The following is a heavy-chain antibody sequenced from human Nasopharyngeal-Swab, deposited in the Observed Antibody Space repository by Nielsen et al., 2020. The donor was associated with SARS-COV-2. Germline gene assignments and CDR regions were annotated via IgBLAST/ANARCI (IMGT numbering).Heavy chain of an antibody. D-gene: IGHD2-21*01. Sequence: GESLKISCAASGFTFSSYSMNWVRQAPGKGLEWVSYISSSSSTIYYADSVKGRFTISRDNAKNSLYLQMNSLRAEDTAVYYCARDLVVKGYYYYGMDVWGQGTTVTVSS. CDR2: ISSSSSTI. CDR3: ARDLVVKGYYYYGMDV. V-gene: IGHV3-48*01. J-gene: IGHJ6*02. CDR1: GFTFSSYS.